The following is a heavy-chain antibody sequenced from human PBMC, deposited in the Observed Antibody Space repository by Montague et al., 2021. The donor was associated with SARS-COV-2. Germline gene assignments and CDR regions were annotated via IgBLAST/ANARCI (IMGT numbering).Heavy chain of an antibody. Sequence: TLSLTCTVSGGSISSGGYYWSWIRQHPGKGLEWIGYIYYSGSTNYNPSLKSRVTISVDTSKNQFSLKLSSVAAADTAVYYCARGGTIFGVVTFPFDYWGQGILVTVSS. D-gene: IGHD3-3*01. J-gene: IGHJ4*02. CDR1: GGSISSGGYY. V-gene: IGHV4-31*03. CDR2: IYYSGST. CDR3: ARGGTIFGVVTFPFDY.